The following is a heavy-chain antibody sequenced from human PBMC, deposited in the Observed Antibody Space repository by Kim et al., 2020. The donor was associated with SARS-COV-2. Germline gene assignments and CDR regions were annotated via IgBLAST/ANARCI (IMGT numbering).Heavy chain of an antibody. Sequence: GRFTISRDNSKNTLYLQMNSLRAEDTAVYYCARGVRVRGVIRQIEYAFDIWGQGTMVTVSS. V-gene: IGHV3-30*07. J-gene: IGHJ3*02. CDR3: ARGVRVRGVIRQIEYAFDI. D-gene: IGHD3-10*01.